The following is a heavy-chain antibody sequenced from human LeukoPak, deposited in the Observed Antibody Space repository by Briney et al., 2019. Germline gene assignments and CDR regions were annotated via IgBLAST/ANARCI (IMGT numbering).Heavy chain of an antibody. D-gene: IGHD3-10*01. J-gene: IGHJ4*02. V-gene: IGHV3-15*01. CDR1: GLTFSSAW. Sequence: PGGSLRVSCVVSGLTFSSAWMSWVRQAPGKGLEWVGRIRSRTDGETADYAAPVKGRFSISRDDSKTTLYLQMNSLKTEDTALYYCTREREYYLQYWGQGTLVTVSS. CDR3: TREREYYLQY. CDR2: IRSRTDGETA.